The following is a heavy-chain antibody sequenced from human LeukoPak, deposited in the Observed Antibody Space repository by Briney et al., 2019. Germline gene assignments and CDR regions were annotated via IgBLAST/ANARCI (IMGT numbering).Heavy chain of an antibody. CDR1: GFTFSSYG. CDR2: ISGSGGTT. D-gene: IGHD6-13*01. J-gene: IGHJ4*02. V-gene: IGHV3-23*01. Sequence: GGSLSLSCTASGFTFSSYGMNWVRQAPGKGLEWVSVISGSGGTTYYADSVKGRFTISRDNSKNTLYLQMNSLRAEDTAVYYCAKDVYSSTGLFDYWGQGTLVTVSS. CDR3: AKDVYSSTGLFDY.